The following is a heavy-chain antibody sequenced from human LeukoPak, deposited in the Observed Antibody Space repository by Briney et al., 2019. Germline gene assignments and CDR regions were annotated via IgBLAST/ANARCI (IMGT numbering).Heavy chain of an antibody. D-gene: IGHD2-15*01. J-gene: IGHJ4*02. CDR2: IYYSGST. V-gene: IGHV4-59*01. Sequence: SETLSLTCTVSGGSISSYYWSWIRQPPGKGLEWIGYIYYSGSTNYNPSLKSRVTISVDTSKNQFSLKLSSVTAADTAVYYCARVPPNYCSGGSCYFHYWGQGTLVTVSS. CDR3: ARVPPNYCSGGSCYFHY. CDR1: GGSISSYY.